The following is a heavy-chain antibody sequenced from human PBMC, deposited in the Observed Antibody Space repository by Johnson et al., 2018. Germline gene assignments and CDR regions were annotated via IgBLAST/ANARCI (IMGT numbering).Heavy chain of an antibody. J-gene: IGHJ1*01. CDR3: ARDLAYSSSSTPCQH. Sequence: QVQLQESGGGVVQPGRSLRLSCAASGFTFSSYGMHWVRQAPGTGLAWAAVIWYDGSKQDYADSVKGRFTISRDNSKNTLYLQRNSMRAEDTAVYYCARDLAYSSSSTPCQHWGQGTLVTVSS. CDR2: IWYDGSKQ. CDR1: GFTFSSYG. D-gene: IGHD6-6*01. V-gene: IGHV3-33*01.